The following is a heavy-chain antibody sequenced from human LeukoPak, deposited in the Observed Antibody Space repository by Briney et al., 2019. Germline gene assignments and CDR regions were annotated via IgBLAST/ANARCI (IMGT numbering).Heavy chain of an antibody. CDR3: AREFSTGGPYGSGSQMVDY. CDR1: GGSFSGYY. J-gene: IGHJ4*02. CDR2: INHSGST. Sequence: SETLSLTCAVYGGSFSGYYWSWIRQPPGKGLEWIGEINHSGSTNYNPSLTSRVTISVDTSKNQFSLKLSSVTAADTAVYYCAREFSTGGPYGSGSQMVDYWGQGTLVTVSS. D-gene: IGHD3-10*01. V-gene: IGHV4-34*01.